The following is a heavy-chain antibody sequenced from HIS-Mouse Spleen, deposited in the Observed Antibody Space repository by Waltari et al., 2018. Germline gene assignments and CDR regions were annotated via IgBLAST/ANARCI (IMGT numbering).Heavy chain of an antibody. D-gene: IGHD6-13*01. V-gene: IGHV3-66*01. Sequence: EVQLVESGGGLVQPGGSLRRSCAASGFTVSSNYMSWVRQAPGKGLEGVSFIYRGGSTYYADSVKGRLTISRDNSKNTLYLQMNSLRAEDTAVYYCARDIKAAACWGQGTLVTVSS. CDR3: ARDIKAAAC. J-gene: IGHJ4*02. CDR1: GFTVSSNY. CDR2: IYRGGST.